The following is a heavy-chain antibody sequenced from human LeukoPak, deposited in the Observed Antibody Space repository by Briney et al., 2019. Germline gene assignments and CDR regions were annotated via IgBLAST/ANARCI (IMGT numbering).Heavy chain of an antibody. Sequence: PSETLSLTCTVSGGSISNYYWSWIRQPAGKGLEWIGRIYTSASTNDNPTNYNPSLKSRVTMSLDPSKNQFSLKLTSLTAADTAVYYCAREFYSNTWYYLDYWGQGTLVTVSS. CDR3: AREFYSNTWYYLDY. D-gene: IGHD6-13*01. CDR1: GGSISNYY. CDR2: IYTSASTNDNPT. J-gene: IGHJ4*02. V-gene: IGHV4-4*07.